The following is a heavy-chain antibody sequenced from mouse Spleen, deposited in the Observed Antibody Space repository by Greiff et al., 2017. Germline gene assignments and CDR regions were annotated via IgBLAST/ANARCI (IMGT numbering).Heavy chain of an antibody. CDR1: GYTFTSYY. J-gene: IGHJ3*01. CDR2: IYPGDGST. V-gene: IGHV1S56*01. Sequence: VQLVESGPELVKPGASVKMSCKASGYTFTSYYIHWVKQRPGQGLEWIGWIYPGDGSTKYNEKFKGKTTLTADKSSSTAYMQLSSLTSEDSAVDYCARFHYSDFDYWGQGTLVTVSA. CDR3: ARFHYSDFDY. D-gene: IGHD2-12*01.